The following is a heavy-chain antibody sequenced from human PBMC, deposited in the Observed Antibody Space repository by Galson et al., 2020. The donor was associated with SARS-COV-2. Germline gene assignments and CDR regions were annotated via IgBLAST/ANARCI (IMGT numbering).Heavy chain of an antibody. V-gene: IGHV2-70*11. CDR2: IDWDDAK. D-gene: IGHD2-2*01. J-gene: IGHJ6*02. CDR3: ARMCGSSTSCYLYYYYYGMDV. CDR1: GFSLSTSGTC. Sequence: ESGPTLVKPTQTLTLTCTFSGFSLSTSGTCVSWIRQPPGKALEWLARIDWDDAKYYSTSLKTRLTISKDTSKNQVVLTMTNMDPVDTATYYCARMCGSSTSCYLYYYYYGMDVWGQGTTVTVSS.